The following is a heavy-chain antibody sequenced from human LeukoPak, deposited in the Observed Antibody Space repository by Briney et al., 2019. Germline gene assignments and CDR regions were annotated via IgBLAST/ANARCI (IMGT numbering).Heavy chain of an antibody. CDR1: GGSFSGYS. Sequence: PSETLSLTCAVYGGSFSGYSWHWIRQPPGKGLEWIGEVNHSASGSTNSNPSLKSRVTISVDTSKSQFSLKLRFVTAADTAVYYCARVYGDYVDYWGQGTLVTVSS. D-gene: IGHD4-17*01. CDR2: VNHSASGST. V-gene: IGHV4-34*01. J-gene: IGHJ4*02. CDR3: ARVYGDYVDY.